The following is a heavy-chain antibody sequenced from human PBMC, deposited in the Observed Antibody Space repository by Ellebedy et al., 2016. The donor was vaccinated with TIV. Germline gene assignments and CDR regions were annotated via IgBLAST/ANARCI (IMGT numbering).Heavy chain of an antibody. CDR3: ARGPYGGISVWYFDV. Sequence: GGSLRLSCAASGFTFSSYGMNWVRQAPGKGLEWVAVISYDGSNKYYTDSVNGRFTISRDNSKNTLFLQMSSLRSEDTAVYYCARGPYGGISVWYFDVWGRGTLVTVSS. CDR2: ISYDGSNK. J-gene: IGHJ2*01. D-gene: IGHD4-23*01. V-gene: IGHV3-30*03. CDR1: GFTFSSYG.